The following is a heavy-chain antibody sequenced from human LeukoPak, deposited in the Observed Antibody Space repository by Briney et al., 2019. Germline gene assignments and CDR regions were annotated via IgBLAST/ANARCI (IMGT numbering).Heavy chain of an antibody. CDR2: IYYSGNT. CDR3: ARIDTSGYNGYSFDY. Sequence: SETLSLTCTVSGGSISSYYWSWIRQPPEKGLEFIGYIYYSGNTNYNPSLKSRVTISVDTSKNQFSLKLSSVSAADTAVYYCARIDTSGYNGYSFDYWGQGTLVTVSS. V-gene: IGHV4-59*12. J-gene: IGHJ4*02. CDR1: GGSISSYY. D-gene: IGHD3-22*01.